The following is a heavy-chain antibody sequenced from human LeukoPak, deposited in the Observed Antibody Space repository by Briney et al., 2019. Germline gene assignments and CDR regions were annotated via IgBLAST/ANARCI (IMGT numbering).Heavy chain of an antibody. D-gene: IGHD3-3*01. Sequence: SETLSLTCTVSSGSISSYYWSWIRQPAGKGLEWIGRIYTSGSTNYNPSLKSRVTMSVDTSKNQFSLKLSSVTAADTAVYYCARDRPLRFWEWSHVTREYYFDYWGQGTLVTVSS. CDR3: ARDRPLRFWEWSHVTREYYFDY. V-gene: IGHV4-4*07. J-gene: IGHJ4*02. CDR2: IYTSGST. CDR1: SGSISSYY.